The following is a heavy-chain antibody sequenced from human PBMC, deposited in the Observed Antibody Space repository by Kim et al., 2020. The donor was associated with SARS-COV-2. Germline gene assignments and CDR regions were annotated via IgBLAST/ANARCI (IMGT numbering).Heavy chain of an antibody. CDR2: IIPIFGTA. CDR3: ARGPGQWLTPVTPRRVPGMDV. CDR1: GGTFSSYA. J-gene: IGHJ6*02. V-gene: IGHV1-69*13. Sequence: SVKVSCKASGGTFSSYAISWVRQAPGQGLEWMGGIIPIFGTANYAQKFQGRVTITADESTSTAYMELSSLRSEDTAVYYCARGPGQWLTPVTPRRVPGMDVWGQGTTVTVSS. D-gene: IGHD6-19*01.